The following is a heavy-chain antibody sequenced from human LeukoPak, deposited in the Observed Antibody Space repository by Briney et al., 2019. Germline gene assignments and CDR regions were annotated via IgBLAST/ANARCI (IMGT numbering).Heavy chain of an antibody. J-gene: IGHJ5*02. V-gene: IGHV4-34*01. CDR1: GGSFSGYY. Sequence: SETLSLTCAVYGGSFSGYYWSWIRQPPGKGLEWIGEINHSGSTNYNPSLKSRVTISVDTSKNQFSLKLSSVTAADTAVYYCARGLFGVAIIGYNWFDPWGQGTLVTVSS. D-gene: IGHD3-3*01. CDR2: INHSGST. CDR3: ARGLFGVAIIGYNWFDP.